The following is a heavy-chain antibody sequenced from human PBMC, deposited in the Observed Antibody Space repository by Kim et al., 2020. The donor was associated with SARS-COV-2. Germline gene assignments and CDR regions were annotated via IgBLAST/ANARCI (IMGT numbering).Heavy chain of an antibody. V-gene: IGHV1-18*01. CDR3: ARSHVDTAMVGVFDY. CDR1: GDTFTSYG. J-gene: IGHJ4*02. Sequence: ASVKVSCKASGDTFTSYGISWVRQAPGQGLEWMGWISAYNGNTNYAQKLQGRVTMTTDTSTRTAYMELRSLRSDDTAMYYCARSHVDTAMVGVFDYWGQGTLVTVSS. D-gene: IGHD5-18*01. CDR2: ISAYNGNT.